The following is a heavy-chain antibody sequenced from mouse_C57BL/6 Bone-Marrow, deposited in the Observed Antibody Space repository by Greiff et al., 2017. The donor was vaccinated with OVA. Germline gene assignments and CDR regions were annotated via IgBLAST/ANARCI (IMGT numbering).Heavy chain of an antibody. Sequence: EVQLQESGGGLVQPGASVKLSCESYEYEFPSHDMSWVNQTPEKRLELVAAINSDDGSTYYPDTMERRFIISRDNTKKTIYLQMSSLRSEDTALYYCAREWLSFAYWGQVTLVTVSA. CDR3: AREWLSFAY. D-gene: IGHD1-3*01. J-gene: IGHJ3*01. CDR2: INSDDGST. V-gene: IGHV5-2*01. CDR1: EYEFPSHD.